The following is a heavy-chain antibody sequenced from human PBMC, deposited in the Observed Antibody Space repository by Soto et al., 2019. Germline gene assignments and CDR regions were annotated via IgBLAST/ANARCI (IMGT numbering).Heavy chain of an antibody. CDR3: AKDRSVMITFGGVDY. CDR2: SSWNSGSI. CDR1: GFTFDDYA. D-gene: IGHD3-16*01. V-gene: IGHV3-9*01. Sequence: GGSLRLSCAASGFTFDDYAMHWVRQAPGKGLEWVSGSSWNSGSIGYADSVKGRFTISRDNAKNSLYLQMNSLRAEDTALYYCAKDRSVMITFGGVDYWGQGTLVTVSS. J-gene: IGHJ4*02.